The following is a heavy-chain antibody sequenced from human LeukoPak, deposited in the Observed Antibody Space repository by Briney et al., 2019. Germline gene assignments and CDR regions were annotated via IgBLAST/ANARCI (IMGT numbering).Heavy chain of an antibody. CDR3: ARLSWPGRGSRFDP. V-gene: IGHV4-39*07. Sequence: SSETLSLTCTVSGGSISSSSYYWGWIRQPPGKGLGWIGTIYYGGSTYYNPSLKSRVTISVDTSKNQFSLKLSSVTAADTAVYYCARLSWPGRGSRFDPWGQGTLVTVSS. CDR2: IYYGGST. CDR1: GGSISSSSYY. D-gene: IGHD2/OR15-2a*01. J-gene: IGHJ5*02.